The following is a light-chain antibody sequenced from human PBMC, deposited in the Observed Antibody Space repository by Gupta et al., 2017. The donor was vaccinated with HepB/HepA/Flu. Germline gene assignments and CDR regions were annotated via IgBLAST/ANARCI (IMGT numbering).Light chain of an antibody. CDR3: QQRNYGPPNGT. CDR1: QSVSSN. J-gene: IGKJ5*01. Sequence: EIVLTQSPATLSLSPGERATLSCRASQSVSSNLAWYQQKPGQAPRLLIYEASNRATGIPARFSGSGDGTDFTLTISGREPEDFAIYLCQQRNYGPPNGTFGQGTQLEI. V-gene: IGKV3-11*01. CDR2: EAS.